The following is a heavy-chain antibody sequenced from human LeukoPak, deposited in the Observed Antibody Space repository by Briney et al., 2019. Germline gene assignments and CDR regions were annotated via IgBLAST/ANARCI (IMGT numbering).Heavy chain of an antibody. Sequence: SSVKVSCKASGGTFSSYDISWVRQAPGQGLEWMGGIIPIFGTAKYPQKFQGRVTITADKSTSTAYMELSSLRSEDTAVYYCARRTGTTDERGFDPWGQGTLVTVSS. CDR3: ARRTGTTDERGFDP. J-gene: IGHJ5*02. V-gene: IGHV1-69*06. D-gene: IGHD1-7*01. CDR1: GGTFSSYD. CDR2: IIPIFGTA.